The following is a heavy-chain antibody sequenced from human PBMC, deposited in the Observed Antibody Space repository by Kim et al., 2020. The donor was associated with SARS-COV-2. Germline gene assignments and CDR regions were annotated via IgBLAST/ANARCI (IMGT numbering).Heavy chain of an antibody. J-gene: IGHJ6*02. CDR3: AREAMKYYYYGMDV. Sequence: ASVKVSCKASGYTFTGYYMHWVRQAPGQGLEWMGWINPNSGGTNYAQKFQGRVTMTRDTSISTAYMELSRLRSDDTAVYYCAREAMKYYYYGMDVWGQGTTVTVSS. CDR1: GYTFTGYY. CDR2: INPNSGGT. V-gene: IGHV1-2*02.